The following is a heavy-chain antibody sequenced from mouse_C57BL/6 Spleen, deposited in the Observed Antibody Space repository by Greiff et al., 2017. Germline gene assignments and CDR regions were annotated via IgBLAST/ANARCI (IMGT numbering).Heavy chain of an antibody. CDR3: ARSYYGSSYERYYCDY. V-gene: IGHV1-52*01. D-gene: IGHD1-1*01. J-gene: IGHJ2*01. CDR2: IDPSDSET. CDR1: GYTFTSYW. Sequence: QVQLQQPGAELVRPGSSVKLSCKASGYTFTSYWMHWVKQRPIQGLEWIGNIDPSDSETHYNQKFKDKATLTVDKSSSTAYMQLSSLTSEDSAVYYCARSYYGSSYERYYCDYWGQDTTLTVSS.